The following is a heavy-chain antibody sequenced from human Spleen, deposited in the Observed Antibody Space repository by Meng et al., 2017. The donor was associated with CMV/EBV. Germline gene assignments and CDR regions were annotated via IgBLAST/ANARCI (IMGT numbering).Heavy chain of an antibody. CDR2: IKHDGSEK. CDR3: ARHCGGDCYPFFDY. Sequence: GESLKISCVASGFTFSSSWMSWVRRAPGKGLEWVATIKHDGSEKHHGDSAKGRFTISRDNAKNSLFLQMNSLRAEDTAVYYCARHCGGDCYPFFDYWGQGTLVTVSS. V-gene: IGHV3-7*03. J-gene: IGHJ4*02. CDR1: GFTFSSSW. D-gene: IGHD2-21*01.